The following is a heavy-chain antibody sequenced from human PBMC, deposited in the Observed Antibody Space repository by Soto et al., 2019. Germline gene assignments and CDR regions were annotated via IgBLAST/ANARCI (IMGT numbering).Heavy chain of an antibody. CDR2: ILSDGNNK. V-gene: IGHV3-30*18. J-gene: IGHJ4*02. CDR1: GFTFSSYG. CDR3: AKGRGNYWAIDS. Sequence: QVQLVESGGGVVQPGRSLRLSCAASGFTFSSYGMHWVRQAPGKGLEWVAVILSDGNNKFYADSVTGRFTISRDNSKNTLYLQMDSLRVEDTAVYYCAKGRGNYWAIDSWGQGPWSPSPQ. D-gene: IGHD1-7*01.